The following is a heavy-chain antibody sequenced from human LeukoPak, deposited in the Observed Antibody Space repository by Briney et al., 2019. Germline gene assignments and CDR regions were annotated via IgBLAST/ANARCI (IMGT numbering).Heavy chain of an antibody. CDR2: ISTSSIYI. D-gene: IGHD3-10*01. CDR1: GFIFSSYS. J-gene: IGHJ4*02. CDR3: ARGEYGSGSYHIDY. Sequence: GGPLRLSCAVSGFIFSSYSMNWVRQAPGKGLEWVSSISTSSIYIYYADSVKGRFTISRDNAKNSLYLQMNSLRAEDTAVYYCARGEYGSGSYHIDYWGQGTLVTVSS. V-gene: IGHV3-21*01.